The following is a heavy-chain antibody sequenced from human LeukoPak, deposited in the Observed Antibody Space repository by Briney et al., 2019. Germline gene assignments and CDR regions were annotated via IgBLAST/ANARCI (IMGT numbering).Heavy chain of an antibody. CDR2: ISYDGSNK. J-gene: IGHJ4*02. D-gene: IGHD3-3*01. V-gene: IGHV3-30*18. CDR1: GFTFSSYG. CDR3: AKAELGVDTFFDY. Sequence: GGSLRLSCAASGFTFSSYGMHWVRQAPGKGLEWVAVISYDGSNKYYADSVKGRFTISRDNSKNTLYLQMNSLRAEDTAFYYCAKAELGVDTFFDYWGQGTLVTVSS.